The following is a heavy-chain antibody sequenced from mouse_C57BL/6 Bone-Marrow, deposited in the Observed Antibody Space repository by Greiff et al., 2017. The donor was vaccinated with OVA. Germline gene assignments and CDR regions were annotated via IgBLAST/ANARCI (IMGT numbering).Heavy chain of an antibody. Sequence: QVQLKQPGAELVQPGASVKLSCKASGYTFTSYWMHWVKQRPGQGLEWIGMIHPNSGSTNYNEKFKSKATLTVDKSSSTAYMQLSSLTSEDSAVYYCAKGILYSNVYAMGCWGQGTSVTVSS. CDR2: IHPNSGST. CDR1: GYTFTSYW. V-gene: IGHV1-64*01. D-gene: IGHD2-5*01. J-gene: IGHJ4*01. CDR3: AKGILYSNVYAMGC.